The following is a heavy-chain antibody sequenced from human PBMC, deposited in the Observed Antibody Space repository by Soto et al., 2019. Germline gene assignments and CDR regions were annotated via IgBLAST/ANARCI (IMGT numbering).Heavy chain of an antibody. CDR1: GFTFSGSA. Sequence: RGSLSGSCAAAGFTFSGSAMHWVRQPSEKGQERGVRIRSKANSYATAYAAARKGRFTISRDDSENTAYLKMHRLKNADTAVFYCTRLLVASTNWYDLWGKGPLVTVPQ. J-gene: IGHJ5*02. D-gene: IGHD2-15*01. V-gene: IGHV3-73*01. CDR3: TRLLVASTNWYDL. CDR2: IRSKANSYAT.